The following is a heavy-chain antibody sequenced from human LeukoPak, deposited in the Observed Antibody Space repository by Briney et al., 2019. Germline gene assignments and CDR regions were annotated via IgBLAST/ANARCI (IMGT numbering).Heavy chain of an antibody. Sequence: GGSLRLSCAASGFTFSSYSMNWVRQAPGKGLEWVSGISSSGETYNADSVKGRFTISRDNSKNTLYLQMNSLRAEDTAIYNCAKSRYSSSAGAFEIWGQGTMVTVSS. D-gene: IGHD6-6*01. CDR2: ISSSGET. CDR3: AKSRYSSSAGAFEI. V-gene: IGHV3-23*01. CDR1: GFTFSSYS. J-gene: IGHJ3*02.